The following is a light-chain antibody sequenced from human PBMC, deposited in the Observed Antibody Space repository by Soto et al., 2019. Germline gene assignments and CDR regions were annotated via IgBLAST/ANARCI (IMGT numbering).Light chain of an antibody. V-gene: IGLV1-51*02. Sequence: QSVLTQPPSVSAAPGQKVTISCSGSSSNIGNNYVSWYQQLPGTAPKLLIYENNKRPSGIPDRFSGSKSGTSATLGITGLQTGDGADYYCGTWDSSLSAFYVFGTGTKVTVL. J-gene: IGLJ1*01. CDR3: GTWDSSLSAFYV. CDR2: ENN. CDR1: SSNIGNNY.